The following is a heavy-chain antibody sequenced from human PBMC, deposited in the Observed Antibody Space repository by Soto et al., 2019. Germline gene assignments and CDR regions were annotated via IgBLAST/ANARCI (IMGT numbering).Heavy chain of an antibody. CDR2: IYYSGST. J-gene: IGHJ4*02. D-gene: IGHD1-26*01. CDR3: AREGGIVGATAADY. V-gene: IGHV4-31*03. CDR1: GGSISSGGYY. Sequence: QVQLQESGPGLVKPSQTLSLTCTVSGGSISSGGYYWSWIRQHPGKVLEWIGYIYYSGSTYYNPSLTSRVTTSVDTSKNQFSLKLSSVTAADTGVYYCAREGGIVGATAADYWGQGTLVTVSS.